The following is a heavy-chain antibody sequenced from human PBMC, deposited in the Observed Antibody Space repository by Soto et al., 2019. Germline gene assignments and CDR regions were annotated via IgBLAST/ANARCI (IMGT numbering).Heavy chain of an antibody. D-gene: IGHD3-22*01. Sequence: SQTLSLTCAISGDSVSSNSAAWNWIRQSPSRGLEWLGRTYYRSKWYTHYAESVKSRITINPDTAKNQFSLQLNSVTPEDTAVNYCARYYYDSSADYTYFFDYWGQGTPVTVSS. CDR1: GDSVSSNSAA. CDR2: TYYRSKWYT. V-gene: IGHV6-1*01. CDR3: ARYYYDSSADYTYFFDY. J-gene: IGHJ4*02.